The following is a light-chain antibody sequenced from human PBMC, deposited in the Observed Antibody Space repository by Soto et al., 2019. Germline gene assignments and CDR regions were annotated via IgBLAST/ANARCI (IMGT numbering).Light chain of an antibody. J-gene: IGLJ1*01. CDR1: SSDVGGYNY. CDR2: EVS. CDR3: SSYTSSSTPYV. V-gene: IGLV2-14*01. Sequence: QSARTQLASLSGSPEQSITISGTETSSDVGGYNYVSWYQQHPGKAPKLMIYEVSNRPSGVSNRFSGSKSGNTASLTISGLQAEDEADYYCSSYTSSSTPYVFGTGTKLTVL.